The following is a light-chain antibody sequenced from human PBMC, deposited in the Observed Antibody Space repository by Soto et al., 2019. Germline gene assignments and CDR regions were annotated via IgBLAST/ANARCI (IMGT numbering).Light chain of an antibody. CDR3: QRYNGYSVT. CDR1: QNISNW. Sequence: DIQMTQSPSTLSASVGDRVTITCRASQNISNWLAWYQQKPRKAPKLLMYEASSLKSGVPSRFSGSGFGTEFSLTITSLQSDDFATYYCQRYNGYSVTFGQGTKVDIK. CDR2: EAS. J-gene: IGKJ1*01. V-gene: IGKV1-5*01.